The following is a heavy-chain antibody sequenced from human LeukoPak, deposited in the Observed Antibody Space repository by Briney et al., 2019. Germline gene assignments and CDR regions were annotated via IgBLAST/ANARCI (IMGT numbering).Heavy chain of an antibody. V-gene: IGHV4-61*02. Sequence: SETLSLTCTVSGGSISSGSYYWSRIRQPAGKGLEWIGRIYTSGSTNYNPSLKSRVTISIDTSKNQFSLKLSSVTAADTAVYYCARDRKVNWFDPWGQGTLVTVSS. CDR1: GGSISSGSYY. CDR3: ARDRKVNWFDP. CDR2: IYTSGST. J-gene: IGHJ5*02.